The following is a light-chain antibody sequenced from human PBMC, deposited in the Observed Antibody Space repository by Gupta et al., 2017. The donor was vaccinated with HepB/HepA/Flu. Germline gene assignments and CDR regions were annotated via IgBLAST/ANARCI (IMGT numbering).Light chain of an antibody. CDR1: SSNVGSNP. V-gene: IGLV1-44*01. Sequence: QSVLSQPPSASGTPGQAVTISCSGSSSNVGSNPISWYQQVPGTAPKLLIHSSHRRPSGVPDRFSGSKSGTTASLAISGLQSEDEADYYCATWDDSLNGDWVFGGGTKLTVL. CDR2: SSH. J-gene: IGLJ3*02. CDR3: ATWDDSLNGDWV.